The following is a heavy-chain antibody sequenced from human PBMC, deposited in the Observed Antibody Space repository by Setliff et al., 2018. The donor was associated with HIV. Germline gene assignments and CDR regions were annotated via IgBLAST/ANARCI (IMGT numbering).Heavy chain of an antibody. Sequence: SETLSLTCSVSGGSIRSRSYYWSWLRQPAGKGLEWIGHIYTSGSTNYNPSLKSRVTISVDPSKNQFSLKLSSVTAADTAVYYCANFGAMTGTYYFDYWGQGTLVTVSS. CDR3: ANFGAMTGTYYFDY. D-gene: IGHD3-16*01. CDR2: IYTSGST. CDR1: GGSIRSRSYY. J-gene: IGHJ4*02. V-gene: IGHV4-61*09.